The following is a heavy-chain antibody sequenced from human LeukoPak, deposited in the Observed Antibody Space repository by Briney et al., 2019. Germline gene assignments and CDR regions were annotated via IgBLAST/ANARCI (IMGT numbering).Heavy chain of an antibody. Sequence: IINPSGGSTSYAQKFQGRVTMTRDTSTSTVYMELSSLRSEDTAVYYCARAHTVTAAGVDYWGQGTLVTVSS. J-gene: IGHJ4*02. V-gene: IGHV1-46*01. CDR2: INPSGGST. CDR3: ARAHTVTAAGVDY. D-gene: IGHD6-25*01.